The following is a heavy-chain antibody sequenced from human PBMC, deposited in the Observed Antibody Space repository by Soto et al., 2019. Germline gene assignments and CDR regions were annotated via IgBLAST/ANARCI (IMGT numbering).Heavy chain of an antibody. CDR1: GFTFSTYA. D-gene: IGHD2-15*01. CDR2: ISVSGDSA. Sequence: EVQLLESGGGLVQPGGSLRLSCAASGFTFSTYAMNWVRQAPGKGLEWVSTISVSGDSAFFADSVRGRFTISRDNSENTVYLQMNSLRADDTAMYYCATRHLSYCSGGTCNPFDFWGQGTLVTVSS. CDR3: ATRHLSYCSGGTCNPFDF. J-gene: IGHJ4*02. V-gene: IGHV3-23*01.